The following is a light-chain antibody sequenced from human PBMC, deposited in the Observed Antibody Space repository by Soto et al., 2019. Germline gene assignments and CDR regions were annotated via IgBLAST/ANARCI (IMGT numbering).Light chain of an antibody. J-gene: IGKJ5*01. CDR1: HDITNF. CDR3: QQYDDLPIT. V-gene: IGKV1-33*01. CDR2: DVS. Sequence: DIQMTQSPSSLSVSVGARVTITCQASHDITNFLNWYQQKPGKAPKLLIYDVSKLETGVPSRFSGSGSGTDFTLTISSLQPEDIATYFCQQYDDLPITFGQGTRLDVK.